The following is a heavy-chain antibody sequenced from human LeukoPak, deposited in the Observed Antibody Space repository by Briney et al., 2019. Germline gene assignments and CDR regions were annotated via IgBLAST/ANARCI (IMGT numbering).Heavy chain of an antibody. CDR1: GFTFSDHW. D-gene: IGHD1-1*01. CDR3: ARGGPGTGMDY. J-gene: IGHJ4*02. Sequence: PGGSLRLSCAASGFTFSDHWIHWVRQVPGEGLVWVAFINNDGSSATYGDSVKGRFTVSRDNAKNTLYLQMNSLRVEDTAVYYCARGGPGTGMDYWGQGTLVTVSS. V-gene: IGHV3-74*01. CDR2: INNDGSSA.